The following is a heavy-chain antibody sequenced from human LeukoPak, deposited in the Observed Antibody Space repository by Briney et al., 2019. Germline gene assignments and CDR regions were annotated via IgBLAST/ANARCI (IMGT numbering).Heavy chain of an antibody. D-gene: IGHD3-10*01. CDR2: ISSSSSYI. CDR1: GFTFNSYS. Sequence: GGSLRLSCAASGFTFNSYSMNWVRQAPGKGLEWVSSISSSSSYIYYADSVKGRFTISRDNSKNTLYLQMNSLRAEDTAVYYCAKDGLRSRYYYGSGSYYNVPYWGQGTLVTVSS. J-gene: IGHJ4*02. CDR3: AKDGLRSRYYYGSGSYYNVPY. V-gene: IGHV3-21*04.